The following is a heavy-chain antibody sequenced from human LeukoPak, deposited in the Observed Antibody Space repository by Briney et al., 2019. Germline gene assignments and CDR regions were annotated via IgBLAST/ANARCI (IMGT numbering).Heavy chain of an antibody. D-gene: IGHD3-22*01. Sequence: GGSLRLSCAASGFTFDNYVMAWFRQAPGKGLEWVSTISALFPNTYSADSVKGRFTISRDNSKSTLYLQMNSLRAEDTAVYYCARFSLYDNSGYYSWLFDFWGQGTLVTVSS. J-gene: IGHJ4*02. V-gene: IGHV3-23*01. CDR1: GFTFDNYV. CDR2: ISALFPNT. CDR3: ARFSLYDNSGYYSWLFDF.